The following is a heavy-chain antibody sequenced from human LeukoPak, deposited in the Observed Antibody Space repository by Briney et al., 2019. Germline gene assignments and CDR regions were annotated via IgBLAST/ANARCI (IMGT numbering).Heavy chain of an antibody. CDR3: AREKTGFDY. V-gene: IGHV3-30-3*01. Sequence: GGSLRLSCAASGFPFSSYAMHWVRQAPGKGLEWVAVISHDGSNQYYADSVKGRFTISRDNSKNTLYLQMNSLRAEDTAVYYCAREKTGFDYWGQGTLVTVSS. CDR1: GFPFSSYA. CDR2: ISHDGSNQ. J-gene: IGHJ4*02.